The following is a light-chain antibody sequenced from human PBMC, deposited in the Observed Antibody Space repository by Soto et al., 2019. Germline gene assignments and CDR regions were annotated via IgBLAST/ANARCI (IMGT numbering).Light chain of an antibody. CDR1: QSVSSNY. CDR2: GAA. V-gene: IGKV3-20*01. Sequence: EIVLTYSPGTLSLSPGERATLSCRASQSVSSNYLAWYQHKLGQAPRLLIYGAASRATGIPDRFSGSGSGTDFTLTISRLEREDFAAYYCQQYGTSPATFGQGTRLEIK. CDR3: QQYGTSPAT. J-gene: IGKJ5*01.